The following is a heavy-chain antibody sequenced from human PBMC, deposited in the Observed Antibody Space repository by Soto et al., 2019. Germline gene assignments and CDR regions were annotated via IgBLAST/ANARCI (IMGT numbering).Heavy chain of an antibody. CDR1: GFTFSSYS. CDR2: ISSSTSYI. D-gene: IGHD2-21*02. Sequence: EVQLVESGGGLVKLGGSLRLSCAASGFTFSSYSMTWVRQAPGKGLEWVSSISSSTSYIYYAASVKGRFTISRDNAKNSLYLQMNSLRAEDTAVYYCAKDSKAYCGGDCYSDKWGQGTLVTVSS. CDR3: AKDSKAYCGGDCYSDK. J-gene: IGHJ4*02. V-gene: IGHV3-21*06.